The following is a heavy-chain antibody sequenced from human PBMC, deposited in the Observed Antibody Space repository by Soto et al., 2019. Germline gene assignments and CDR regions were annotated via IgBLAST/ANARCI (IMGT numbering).Heavy chain of an antibody. Sequence: EVHLLESGGGLVQPGGSLRLSCPASGFTFSSYAMSWVRQAPGKGLEWVSSISGSGGDTYYADSVKGRFTISRDNSKNTLYLQRNALRAEDTAVYYCALGRPYAGQFDYWGQGPLVTVSS. CDR1: GFTFSSYA. J-gene: IGHJ4*02. D-gene: IGHD7-27*01. CDR3: ALGRPYAGQFDY. CDR2: ISGSGGDT. V-gene: IGHV3-23*01.